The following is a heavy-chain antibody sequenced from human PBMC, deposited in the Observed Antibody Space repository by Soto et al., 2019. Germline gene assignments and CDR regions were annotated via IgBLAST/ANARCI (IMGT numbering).Heavy chain of an antibody. CDR3: ARGGCVGGTCYSLAGSFFYYMDV. V-gene: IGHV3-74*02. D-gene: IGHD2-15*01. CDR2: INSDGSVS. Sequence: EVQLVESGGGLVQPGGSLRLSCAASGFTFSNYWMYWVRQAPGKGLEWVSRINSDGSVSSHADSVRGRLTISRDNVKNTLYLHMDSLRAEDTAVYFCARGGCVGGTCYSLAGSFFYYMDVFCKGTTVTVFS. J-gene: IGHJ6*03. CDR1: GFTFSNYW.